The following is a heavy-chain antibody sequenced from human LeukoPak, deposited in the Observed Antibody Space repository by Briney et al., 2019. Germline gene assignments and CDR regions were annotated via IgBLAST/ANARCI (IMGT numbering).Heavy chain of an antibody. CDR1: GGTISSSSYY. D-gene: IGHD3-3*01. J-gene: IGHJ6*02. CDR3: ARRGGHHYDFWSGYDGMDV. V-gene: IGHV4-39*01. Sequence: SETLSLTCTVSGGTISSSSYYWGWIRQPPGKGLEWIGSIYYSGSTYYNPSLKSRVTISVDTSKNQFSLKLSSVTAADTAVYYCARRGGHHYDFWSGYDGMDVWGQGTTVTVSS. CDR2: IYYSGST.